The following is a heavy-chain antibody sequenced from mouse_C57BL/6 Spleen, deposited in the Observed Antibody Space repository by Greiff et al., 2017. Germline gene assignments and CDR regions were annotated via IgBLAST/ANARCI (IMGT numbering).Heavy chain of an antibody. CDR1: GYTFTDYN. CDR2: INPNNGGT. J-gene: IGHJ3*01. CDR3: ARWGIFYDGYDRFAY. D-gene: IGHD2-3*01. Sequence: EVQLQQSGPELVKPGASVKISCKASGYTFTDYNMDWVKQSHGQSLEWIGDINPNNGGTIYNQKFKGKATLTVDKSSSTADMELRSLTSEDTAVYYCARWGIFYDGYDRFAYWGQGTLVTVSA. V-gene: IGHV1-18*01.